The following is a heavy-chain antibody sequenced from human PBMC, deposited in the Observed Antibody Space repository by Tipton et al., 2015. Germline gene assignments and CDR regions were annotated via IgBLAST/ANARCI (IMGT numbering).Heavy chain of an antibody. D-gene: IGHD3-22*01. J-gene: IGHJ6*02. CDR3: ARAMSRRHSSGHYYYGMDV. V-gene: IGHV4-34*11. CDR2: IYSSATT. Sequence: TLSLTCAIYGGSFSGYYWSWIRQPPGKGLEWIGYIYSSATTSYSSALRSRVTISVDTSKNQFSLNLRSVTAADTAVYFCARAMSRRHSSGHYYYGMDVWGQGTTITVSS. CDR1: GGSFSGYY.